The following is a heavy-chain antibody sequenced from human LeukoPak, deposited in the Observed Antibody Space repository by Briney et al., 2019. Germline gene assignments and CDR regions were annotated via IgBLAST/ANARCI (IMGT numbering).Heavy chain of an antibody. CDR3: ARDGTGVDS. CDR2: INANSGGT. V-gene: IGHV1-2*02. D-gene: IGHD1/OR15-1a*01. J-gene: IGHJ4*02. Sequence: GASVKVSCKASGYTFSDYFMHRVRQAPGQGLEWMGWINANSGGTIYAQKFQGRVTMTRDTSISTAYMELSRLRSDDTAVYYCARDGTGVDSWGQGTLVIVSS. CDR1: GYTFSDYF.